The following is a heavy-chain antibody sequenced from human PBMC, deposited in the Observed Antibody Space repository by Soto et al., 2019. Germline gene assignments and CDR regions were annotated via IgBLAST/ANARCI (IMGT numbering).Heavy chain of an antibody. V-gene: IGHV3-7*01. J-gene: IGHJ6*02. CDR1: GFTFSSYW. CDR3: ARRVYYYGSGSLNYYYGMDV. D-gene: IGHD3-10*01. Sequence: PGGSLRLSCAASGFTFSSYWMSWVRQAPGKGLEWVANIKQDGSEKYYVDSVKGRFTISRDNAKNSLYLQMNSLRAEDMAVYYCARRVYYYGSGSLNYYYGMDVWGQGTTVTVSS. CDR2: IKQDGSEK.